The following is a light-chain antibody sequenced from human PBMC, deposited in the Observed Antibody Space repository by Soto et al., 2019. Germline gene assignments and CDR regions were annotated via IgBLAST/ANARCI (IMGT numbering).Light chain of an antibody. J-gene: IGKJ1*01. CDR2: KAX. CDR1: QSISSW. CDR3: QQYNSYRWT. Sequence: DIQMTQSPSTLSASVGDRVTITCRASQSISSWLAWYQQKPGKAPKLLXXKAXSLESGVPSRFSGSGSGTEFTLTISSLQPDDFGTYDCQQYNSYRWTFGQGTKVDIK. V-gene: IGKV1-5*03.